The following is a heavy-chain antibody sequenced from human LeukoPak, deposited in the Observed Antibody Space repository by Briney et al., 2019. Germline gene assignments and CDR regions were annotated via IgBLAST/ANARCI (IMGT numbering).Heavy chain of an antibody. V-gene: IGHV3-48*01. D-gene: IGHD3-3*01. Sequence: HTGGSLRLSCAASGFTFSSYSMNWVRQAPGKGLGWVSYISSSSSTIYYADSVKGRFTISRDNAKNSLYLQMNSLRAEDTAVYYCARATIFGVVIHYGMDVWGQGTTVTVSS. CDR3: ARATIFGVVIHYGMDV. CDR2: ISSSSSTI. CDR1: GFTFSSYS. J-gene: IGHJ6*02.